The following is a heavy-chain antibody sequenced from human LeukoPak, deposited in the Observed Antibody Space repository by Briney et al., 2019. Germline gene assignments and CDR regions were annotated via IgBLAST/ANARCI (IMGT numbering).Heavy chain of an antibody. V-gene: IGHV4-61*02. J-gene: IGHJ3*02. CDR3: AKDGNHQCLVPSDFDI. D-gene: IGHD6-19*01. Sequence: SQTLPLTCTVSGGSISSGIYYWSWIRQPAGKGLEWIGRIYTSGNTNYNPSLKSRVTISVDTSKNQFSLKLSSVTAADTAVYNCAKDGNHQCLVPSDFDIWGQGTMVTVSS. CDR1: GGSISSGIYY. CDR2: IYTSGNT.